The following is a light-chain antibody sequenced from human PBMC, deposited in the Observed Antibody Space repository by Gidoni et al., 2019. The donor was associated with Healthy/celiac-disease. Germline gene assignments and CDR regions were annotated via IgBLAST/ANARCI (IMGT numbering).Light chain of an antibody. CDR3: MQGTHWPPWT. V-gene: IGKV2-30*01. J-gene: IGKJ1*01. Sequence: DAVMTQSPLSLPVTLGQPASISCRSSQSLVYSDGNTYLTWFQQRPGQSPRRLIYKVSNRDSGVPDRFSGSGSGTDFTLKISRVEAEDVGVYYCMQGTHWPPWTFGQGTKVEIK. CDR2: KVS. CDR1: QSLVYSDGNTY.